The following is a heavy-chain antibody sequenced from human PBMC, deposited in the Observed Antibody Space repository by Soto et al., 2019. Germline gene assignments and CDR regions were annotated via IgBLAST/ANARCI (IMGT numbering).Heavy chain of an antibody. Sequence: GGSLRLSCAASGFTFSSYGMHWVRQAPGKGLEWVAVISYDGSNKYYADSVKGRFTITKDTSKNQVVLTLTNMDPVDTATYYCAHRRYCSGGSCSSGRFGYFDYWGQGALVTVSS. V-gene: IGHV3-30*03. CDR1: GFTFSSYG. J-gene: IGHJ4*02. CDR3: AHRRYCSGGSCSSGRFGYFDY. CDR2: ISYDGSNK. D-gene: IGHD2-15*01.